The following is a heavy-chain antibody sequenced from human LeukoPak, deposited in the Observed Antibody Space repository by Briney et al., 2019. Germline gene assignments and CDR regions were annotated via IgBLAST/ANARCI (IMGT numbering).Heavy chain of an antibody. J-gene: IGHJ4*02. Sequence: SVKVSCKASGGTFSSYAISWVRQAPGQGLEWMGGIIPIFGTANYAQKFQGRVTITTDESTSTAYMELSSLRSEDTAVYYCARVEGSGYDFDYWGQGTLVTVSS. V-gene: IGHV1-69*05. CDR1: GGTFSSYA. D-gene: IGHD5-12*01. CDR3: ARVEGSGYDFDY. CDR2: IIPIFGTA.